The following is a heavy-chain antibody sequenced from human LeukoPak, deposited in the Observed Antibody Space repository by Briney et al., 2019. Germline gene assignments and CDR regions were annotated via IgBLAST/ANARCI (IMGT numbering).Heavy chain of an antibody. Sequence: SETLSLTCTVSGGSISSYYWSWLRQPPGKGLEWIGYIYYSGSTNYNPSLKSRVTISVDTSKNQFSLKLSSVTAADTAVYYCARAGIAAAARTGDWFDPWGQGTLVTVSS. CDR3: ARAGIAAAARTGDWFDP. D-gene: IGHD6-13*01. CDR1: GGSISSYY. V-gene: IGHV4-59*01. CDR2: IYYSGST. J-gene: IGHJ5*02.